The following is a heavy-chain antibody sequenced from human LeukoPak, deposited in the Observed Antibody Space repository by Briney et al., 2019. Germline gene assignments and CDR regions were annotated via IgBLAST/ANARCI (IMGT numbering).Heavy chain of an antibody. D-gene: IGHD5-18*01. CDR1: GYTFTSYA. J-gene: IGHJ4*02. Sequence: ASVKVSCKASGYTFTSYAMHWVRQAPGQSLEWMGWINAGNGNTKYSQKFQGRVTITRDTSASTAYMELSSLRSEDTAVYYCARGNSYGTYFDYWGQGTLVTVSS. CDR2: INAGNGNT. V-gene: IGHV1-3*01. CDR3: ARGNSYGTYFDY.